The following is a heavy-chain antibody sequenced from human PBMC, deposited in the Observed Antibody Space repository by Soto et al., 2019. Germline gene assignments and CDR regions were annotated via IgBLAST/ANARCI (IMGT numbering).Heavy chain of an antibody. J-gene: IGHJ6*02. CDR2: ISSRSET. Sequence: SLRLSCAASGFSFSTYSMKWGRQAPGKGLEWVSSISSRSETYYADSVKGRFTISRDKAKNSVSLQMDSLRAEDAAVYYCAREETAGSLAYGLDAWGQGNTVTFS. CDR1: GFSFSTYS. D-gene: IGHD1-26*01. V-gene: IGHV3-21*01. CDR3: AREETAGSLAYGLDA.